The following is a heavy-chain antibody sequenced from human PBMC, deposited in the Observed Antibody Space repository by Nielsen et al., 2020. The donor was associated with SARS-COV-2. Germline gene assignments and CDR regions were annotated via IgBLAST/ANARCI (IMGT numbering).Heavy chain of an antibody. CDR1: GFTFSNAW. Sequence: GGSLRLSCAASGFTFSNAWMSWVRQAPGKGLEWVGRIKSKTDGGTTDYAAPVKGRFTISRDDSKNTLYLQMNSLRAEDTAVYYCARDHGSSSWYQDSIVGATVSRWFDPWGQGTLVTVSS. CDR3: ARDHGSSSWYQDSIVGATVSRWFDP. V-gene: IGHV3-15*01. J-gene: IGHJ5*02. D-gene: IGHD1-26*01. CDR2: IKSKTDGGTT.